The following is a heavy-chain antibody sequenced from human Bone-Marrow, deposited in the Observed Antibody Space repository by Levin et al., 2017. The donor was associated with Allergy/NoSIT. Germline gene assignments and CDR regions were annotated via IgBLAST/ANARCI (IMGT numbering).Heavy chain of an antibody. J-gene: IGHJ6*02. D-gene: IGHD5-18*01. V-gene: IGHV3-53*01. CDR3: ARDARIQLWPYYYYYGMDV. Sequence: SCAASGFTVSSNYMSWVRQAPGKGLEWVSVIYSGGSTYYADSVKGRFTISRDNSKNTLYLQMNSLRAEETAVYYCARDARIQLWPYYYYYGMDVWGQGTTVTVSS. CDR2: IYSGGST. CDR1: GFTVSSNY.